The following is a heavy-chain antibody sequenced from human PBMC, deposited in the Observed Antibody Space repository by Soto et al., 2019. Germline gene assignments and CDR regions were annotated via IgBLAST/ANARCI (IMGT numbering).Heavy chain of an antibody. CDR2: IYYSGST. V-gene: IGHV4-59*01. CDR1: GGSISSYY. J-gene: IGHJ6*02. Sequence: SETLSLTCTVSGGSISSYYWSCIRQPPENGLEWIGYIYYSGSTNYNPSLKSRVTISVDTSKNQFSLKLSSVTAADTAVYYCARAGVGYYYYYGMDVWGQGTTVTVSS. D-gene: IGHD1-26*01. CDR3: ARAGVGYYYYYGMDV.